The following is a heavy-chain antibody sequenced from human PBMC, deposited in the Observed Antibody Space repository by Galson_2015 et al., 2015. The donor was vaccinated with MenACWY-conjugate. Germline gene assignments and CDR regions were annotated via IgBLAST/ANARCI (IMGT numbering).Heavy chain of an antibody. CDR2: IYWDGNT. V-gene: IGHV3-53*05. D-gene: IGHD4-23*01. Sequence: SLRLSCAASGFTVSSNFMNWLRQAPGKGPEWVADIYWDGNTYYADSVRGRFTISRDNSKNTVYLHMNSLRAEDTALYYCAREDDDWADGGGDYWGQGTLVTVSS. J-gene: IGHJ4*02. CDR1: GFTVSSNF. CDR3: AREDDDWADGGGDY.